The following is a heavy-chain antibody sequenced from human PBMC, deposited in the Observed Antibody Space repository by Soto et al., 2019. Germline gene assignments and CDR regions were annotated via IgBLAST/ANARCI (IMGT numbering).Heavy chain of an antibody. D-gene: IGHD3-3*01. Sequence: QEQLVQSGAEVKKPGSSMKISCKASGGLFSSYAISWVRQAPGQGLEWMGGIIPVFGTTNYAQKFQARVTITADESTNIGYMGSGSPTSEYRAIYYWAMGEGSYFWFKEVWGQGTTVTVSS. V-gene: IGHV1-69*01. J-gene: IGHJ6*02. CDR2: IIPVFGTT. CDR1: GGLFSSYA. CDR3: AMGEGSYFWFKEV.